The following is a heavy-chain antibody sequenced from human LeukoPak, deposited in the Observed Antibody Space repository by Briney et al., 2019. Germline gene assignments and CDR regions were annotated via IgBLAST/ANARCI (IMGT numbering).Heavy chain of an antibody. CDR3: ARVATPNSGDAFDI. V-gene: IGHV1-2*02. CDR2: INPNSGGT. CDR1: GYTFTGYY. D-gene: IGHD5-12*01. J-gene: IGHJ3*02. Sequence: ASVKVSCKASGYTFTGYYMHWVRQAPGQGLEWMGWINPNSGGTNYAQKFQGRVTMTRDTSISTAYMELSRLRSDDTAVYYGARVATPNSGDAFDIWGQGTMVTVSS.